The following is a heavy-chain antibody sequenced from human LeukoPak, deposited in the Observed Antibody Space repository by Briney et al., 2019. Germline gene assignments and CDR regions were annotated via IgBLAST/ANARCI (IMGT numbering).Heavy chain of an antibody. J-gene: IGHJ4*02. CDR3: CMSGVWGSYRTKVDY. CDR2: VYTSGST. V-gene: IGHV4-61*02. Sequence: SETLSLTCTVSGGSIRSGSYYWSWIRQAAGKGLEWIGRVYTSGSTNYNPSLESRVTISVDTSRNQFSLNLSSVTAADTAVYYCCMSGVWGSYRTKVDYWGQGTLVTVSS. CDR1: GGSIRSGSYY. D-gene: IGHD3-16*02.